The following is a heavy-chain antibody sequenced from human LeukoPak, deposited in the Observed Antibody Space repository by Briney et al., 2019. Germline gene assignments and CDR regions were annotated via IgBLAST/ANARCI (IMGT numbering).Heavy chain of an antibody. V-gene: IGHV3-74*01. CDR1: GFTFSSNW. CDR3: ARAPWELDD. D-gene: IGHD1-26*01. J-gene: IGHJ4*02. CDR2: ISGDGRST. Sequence: GGSLRLSCAASGFTFSSNWMHWVRQAPGKGLVWVSRISGDGRSTSYADSVKGRFTISRDNAKNTLYLQMNSLRAEDTAVYYCARAPWELDDWGPGTLVTVSS.